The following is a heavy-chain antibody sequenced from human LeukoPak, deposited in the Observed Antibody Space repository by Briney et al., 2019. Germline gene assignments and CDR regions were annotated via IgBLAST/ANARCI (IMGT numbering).Heavy chain of an antibody. V-gene: IGHV3-9*01. Sequence: QPGRSLRLSCAASGFTFDDYAMHWVRQAPGKGLAWVAGISWNSGSIGYADSVKGRFTISRDNAKNSLYLQMNSLRAEDTALYYCARGVVTASEAYYYYGMDVWGQGTTVTVSS. D-gene: IGHD2-21*02. CDR2: ISWNSGSI. J-gene: IGHJ6*02. CDR3: ARGVVTASEAYYYYGMDV. CDR1: GFTFDDYA.